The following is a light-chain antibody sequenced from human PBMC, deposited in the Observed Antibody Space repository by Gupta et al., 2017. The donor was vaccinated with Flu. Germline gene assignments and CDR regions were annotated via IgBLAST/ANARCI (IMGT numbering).Light chain of an antibody. V-gene: IGLV2-14*01. Sequence: QSALTQPASVSGSPGQSITISCTGTSSDVGTYKYVSWYQQHPGKAPKLMIFEVSNRPSGVSNRFSGDKSGNTASLTISGLQAEDEADYYCSSYTNTNTRVVFGGGTKLTVL. CDR3: SSYTNTNTRVV. J-gene: IGLJ2*01. CDR1: SSDVGTYKY. CDR2: EVS.